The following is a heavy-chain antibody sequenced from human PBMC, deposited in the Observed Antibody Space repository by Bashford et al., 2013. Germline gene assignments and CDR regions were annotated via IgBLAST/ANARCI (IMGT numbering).Heavy chain of an antibody. Sequence: VRQAPGKGLEWVSYISSSSSTIYYADSVKGRFTISRDNAKNSLYLQMNSLRDEDTAVYYCARAKSVVVAAMDAFDIWGQGTMVTVSS. V-gene: IGHV3-48*02. D-gene: IGHD2-15*01. CDR2: ISSSSSTI. CDR3: ARAKSVVVAAMDAFDI. J-gene: IGHJ3*02.